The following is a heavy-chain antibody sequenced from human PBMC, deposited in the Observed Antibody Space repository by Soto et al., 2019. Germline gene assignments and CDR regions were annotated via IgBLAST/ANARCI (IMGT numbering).Heavy chain of an antibody. CDR3: VRDWDLDC. V-gene: IGHV3-7*04. Sequence: GESLKISCAASGFTFSSFWMSWVRQAPGKGLEWVANIKQDGTEKYYVDSVKGRFTISRDNAKNSLYLQMNSLRAGDTAVYYCVRDWDLDCWGQGSLVTVSS. J-gene: IGHJ4*02. CDR1: GFTFSSFW. CDR2: IKQDGTEK. D-gene: IGHD1-26*01.